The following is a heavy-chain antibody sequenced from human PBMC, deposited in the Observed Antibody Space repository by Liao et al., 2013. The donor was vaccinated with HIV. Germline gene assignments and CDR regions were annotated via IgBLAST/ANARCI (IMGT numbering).Heavy chain of an antibody. CDR2: ISTSGTT. J-gene: IGHJ4*02. D-gene: IGHD6-19*01. CDR3: ARYSWSGWPPSSFDY. V-gene: IGHV4-61*02. Sequence: QVQLQESGPGLVKPSQTLSLTCTVSGDSITSGRYYWSWIRQSAGKGLEWLGRISTSGTTNYSPSLKSRVAISMDASTNQFSLNLKSVTAADTGVYYCARYSWSGWPPSSFDYWGQGTLVTVSS. CDR1: GDSITSGRYY.